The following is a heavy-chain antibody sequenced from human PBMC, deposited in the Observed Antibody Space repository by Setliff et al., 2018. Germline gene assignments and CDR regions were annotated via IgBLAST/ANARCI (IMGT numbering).Heavy chain of an antibody. CDR1: GFTFSTYD. V-gene: IGHV3-23*01. D-gene: IGHD3-3*01. CDR2: ISASGDTT. J-gene: IGHJ4*02. Sequence: PGGSLRLSCAASGFTFSTYDMSWVRQAPGKGLEWVSAISASGDTTYYADSVRGRFTISRDNSKSTLYLQMNSLRAEDTAVYYCARDLSGRSDYWGQGTLVTVSS. CDR3: ARDLSGRSDY.